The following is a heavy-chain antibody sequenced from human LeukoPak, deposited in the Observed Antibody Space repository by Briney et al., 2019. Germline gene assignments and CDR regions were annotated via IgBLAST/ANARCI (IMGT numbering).Heavy chain of an antibody. V-gene: IGHV3-48*01. CDR2: ISSSTSTI. D-gene: IGHD3-9*01. CDR1: GFTFSSYE. Sequence: GGSLRLSCAASGFTFSSYEMNWVRQAPGKGLEWVSYISSSTSTIYYADSVKGRFTISRDNGKNSLYLQMNSLRAEDTAVYYCARDWGRTGYYADFWGQGTLVTVSS. J-gene: IGHJ4*02. CDR3: ARDWGRTGYYADF.